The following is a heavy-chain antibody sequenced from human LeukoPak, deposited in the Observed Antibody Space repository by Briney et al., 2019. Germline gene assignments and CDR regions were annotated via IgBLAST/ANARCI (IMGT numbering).Heavy chain of an antibody. CDR3: ARGRGVIVPAALQRSQKSYYYGMDV. CDR1: GGSFSGYD. V-gene: IGHV4-34*01. CDR2: INHSGST. J-gene: IGHJ6*02. D-gene: IGHD2-2*01. Sequence: SETLSLTCAVYGGSFSGYDWNWIRQPPGKGLEWIGEINHSGSTNYNPSLKSRVAISVDTSKNQFSLKLSSVTAADTAVYYCARGRGVIVPAALQRSQKSYYYGMDVWGQGTTVTVSS.